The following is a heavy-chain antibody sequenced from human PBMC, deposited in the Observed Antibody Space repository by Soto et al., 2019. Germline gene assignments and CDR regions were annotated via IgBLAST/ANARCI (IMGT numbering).Heavy chain of an antibody. Sequence: LRLSCEASGFTFASYTMTWVRQSPGKGLEWVSVISGRAGNTYYADSVKGRFSISRDNSKNTLFLHMSSLRAEDTALYYCAKDRYCSSTSCSSLDSWGQGTLVTVSS. D-gene: IGHD2-2*01. CDR1: GFTFASYT. J-gene: IGHJ4*02. CDR3: AKDRYCSSTSCSSLDS. V-gene: IGHV3-23*01. CDR2: ISGRAGNT.